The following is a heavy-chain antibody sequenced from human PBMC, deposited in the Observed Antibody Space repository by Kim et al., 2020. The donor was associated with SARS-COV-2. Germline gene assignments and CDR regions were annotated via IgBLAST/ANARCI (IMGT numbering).Heavy chain of an antibody. CDR3: AREGYYDSSGYYHHDAFDI. Sequence: SETLSLTCSVSGGSISSYYWSWIWQPPGKGLEWIGYIYYSGSTNYNPSLKSRVTTSVDTSKNQFSLKLSSVTAADTAVYYCAREGYYDSSGYYHHDAFDIWGQGTMVTVSS. CDR1: GGSISSYY. CDR2: IYYSGST. D-gene: IGHD3-22*01. J-gene: IGHJ3*02. V-gene: IGHV4-59*01.